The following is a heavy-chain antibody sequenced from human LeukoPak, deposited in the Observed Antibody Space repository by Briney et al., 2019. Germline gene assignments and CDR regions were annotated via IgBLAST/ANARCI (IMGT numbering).Heavy chain of an antibody. V-gene: IGHV1-69*04. CDR3: ARVSGQWLVPGWFDP. CDR1: GGTFSSYA. D-gene: IGHD6-19*01. Sequence: GSSVKVSCKASGGTFSSYAISWVRQAPGQGLEWMGRIIPILGIANYAQKFQGRVTITADKSTSTAYMELSSLRSEDTAVYYCARVSGQWLVPGWFDPWGQGILVTVSS. CDR2: IIPILGIA. J-gene: IGHJ5*02.